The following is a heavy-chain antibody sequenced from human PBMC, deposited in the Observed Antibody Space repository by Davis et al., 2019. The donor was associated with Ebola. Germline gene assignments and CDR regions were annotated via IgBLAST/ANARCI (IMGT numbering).Heavy chain of an antibody. CDR3: ARGLRFRGWPFDY. D-gene: IGHD6-19*01. V-gene: IGHV4-34*01. J-gene: IGHJ4*02. CDR1: GGSFSGYY. CDR2: INHSGST. Sequence: SQTLSLTCAVYGGSFSGYYWSWIRQPPGKGLEWIGDINHSGSTNYNPSLKSRVTISVDTSKNQFSLKLSSVTAADTAVYYCARGLRFRGWPFDYWGQGTLVTVSS.